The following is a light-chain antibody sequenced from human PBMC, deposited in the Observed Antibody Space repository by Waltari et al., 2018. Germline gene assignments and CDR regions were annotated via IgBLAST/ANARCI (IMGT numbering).Light chain of an antibody. CDR1: PNISSSY. CDR3: QQYGGSPRIFT. V-gene: IGKV3-20*01. J-gene: IGKJ3*01. CDR2: GVS. Sequence: ESLSPQSPGTLSLSPGERATLSCKTSPNISSSYLTWYQQKPGPPPRLVVYGVSTRATGIPDRFSGSRSGTDFTLTISRLEPEDFAVYYCQQYGGSPRIFTFGAGTKVEIK.